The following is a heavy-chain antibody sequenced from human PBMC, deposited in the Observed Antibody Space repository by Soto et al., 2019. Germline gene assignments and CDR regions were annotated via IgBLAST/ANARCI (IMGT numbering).Heavy chain of an antibody. CDR3: AGLVVVAATTNYYYYYGMDV. CDR2: INHSGST. Sequence: SETLSLTCAVYGGSFSGYYWSWIRQPPGKGLEWIGEINHSGSTNYNPSLKSRGTISVDTSKNQFSLKLSSVTAADTAVYYCAGLVVVAATTNYYYYYGMDVWGQGPTVTVSS. CDR1: GGSFSGYY. J-gene: IGHJ6*02. V-gene: IGHV4-34*01. D-gene: IGHD2-15*01.